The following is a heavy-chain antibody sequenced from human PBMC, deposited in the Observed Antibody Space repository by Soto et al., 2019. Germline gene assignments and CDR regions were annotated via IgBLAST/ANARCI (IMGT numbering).Heavy chain of an antibody. D-gene: IGHD3-22*01. Sequence: QVQLVQSGAEVKKPGSSVKVSCKASGGTFSSYDISWVRQAPGQGLEWMGGIIPILGTANYAQKFQGRVTITADESTSTAYMELSSMRSEDTAVYYCARDNSGYDSSGYYLLSWGQGTLVTVSS. CDR2: IIPILGTA. J-gene: IGHJ5*02. CDR1: GGTFSSYD. CDR3: ARDNSGYDSSGYYLLS. V-gene: IGHV1-69*01.